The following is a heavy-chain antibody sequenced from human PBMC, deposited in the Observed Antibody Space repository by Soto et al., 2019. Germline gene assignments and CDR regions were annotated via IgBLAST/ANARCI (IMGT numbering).Heavy chain of an antibody. CDR1: GYSFTTSD. Sequence: QVQLVQSGAEVRKPGASVKVSCRASGYSFTTSDINWVRQATGQGPEWMGWMNPKTGKTGYAQKFQGRVTMTRDTSINTAYMELSSLRSEDTALYYCARGPRVGDDYSNYNWFDPWGQGTLVTVSS. CDR3: ARGPRVGDDYSNYNWFDP. V-gene: IGHV1-8*01. CDR2: MNPKTGKT. J-gene: IGHJ5*02. D-gene: IGHD4-4*01.